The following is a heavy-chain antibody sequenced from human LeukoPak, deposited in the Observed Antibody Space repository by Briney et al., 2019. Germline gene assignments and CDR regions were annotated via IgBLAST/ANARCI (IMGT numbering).Heavy chain of an antibody. V-gene: IGHV3-23*01. CDR2: ISGSGGST. J-gene: IGHJ5*02. CDR1: GFTFSSYD. D-gene: IGHD6-13*01. Sequence: GGSLRLSCAASGFTFSSYDMSWVRQAPGKGLEWVSAISGSGGSTYYANSVKGRFTFSRDISKNTLYLQMNGLRTEDTAMYYCARDAPQVPAAGVLASWGQGTLVIVSS. CDR3: ARDAPQVPAAGVLAS.